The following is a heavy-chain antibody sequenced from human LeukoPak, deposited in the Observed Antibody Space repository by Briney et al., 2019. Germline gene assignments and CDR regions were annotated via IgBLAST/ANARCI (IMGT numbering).Heavy chain of an antibody. CDR1: GFTFSSYE. Sequence: GVSLRLSCAASGFTFSSYEMNWVRQAQGKGLEWGSYISSSGRTIYYADSVKGRFTISRDNAKNSLYLQMNSLRAEDTAVYYCAELGITMIGGVWGKGTTVT. D-gene: IGHD3-10*02. J-gene: IGHJ6*03. CDR3: AELGITMIGGV. V-gene: IGHV3-48*03. CDR2: ISSSGRTI.